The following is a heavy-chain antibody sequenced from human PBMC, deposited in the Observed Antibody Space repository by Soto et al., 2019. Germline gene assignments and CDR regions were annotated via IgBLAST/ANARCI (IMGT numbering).Heavy chain of an antibody. Sequence: EVQLLESGGGLVQPGGSLRLSCAASGFTFSSYAMSWVRQAPGKGLEWFSAISGSGGSTYNADSVKGRFTISRANSKNTLYLQMNSLRAEDTAVYYCAKYSGRWGYFDYWGQGTLVTVSS. V-gene: IGHV3-23*01. CDR2: ISGSGGST. CDR3: AKYSGRWGYFDY. J-gene: IGHJ4*02. D-gene: IGHD1-26*01. CDR1: GFTFSSYA.